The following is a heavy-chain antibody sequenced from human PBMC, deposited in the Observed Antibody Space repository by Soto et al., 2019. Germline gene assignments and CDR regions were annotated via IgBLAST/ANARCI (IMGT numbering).Heavy chain of an antibody. CDR3: AKDLGIAEEGGTAGMDV. J-gene: IGHJ6*02. V-gene: IGHV1-58*02. CDR1: GFTFTNSA. Sequence: SVKVSCQASGFTFTNSAIQWVRQARGQRLEWIGWIVVGSGNTNYAQKFQERLTITRDMSTSTAYMELSSLRAEDTAVYYCAKDLGIAEEGGTAGMDVWGQGTTVTVSS. D-gene: IGHD6-13*01. CDR2: IVVGSGNT.